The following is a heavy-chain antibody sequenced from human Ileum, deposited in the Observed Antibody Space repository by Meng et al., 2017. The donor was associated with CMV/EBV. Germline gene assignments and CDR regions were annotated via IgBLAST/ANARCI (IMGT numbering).Heavy chain of an antibody. CDR1: GFTFSSYW. V-gene: IGHV3-7*01. D-gene: IGHD3-3*01. CDR3: ARDPVNYDFWSGLGADGMHV. Sequence: GESLKISCAASGFTFSSYWMSWVRQAPGKGLEWVANIKQDGSEKYYVDSVKGRFTISRDNAKNSLYLQMNSLRAEDTAVYYCARDPVNYDFWSGLGADGMHVWGQGTTVTVSS. CDR2: IKQDGSEK. J-gene: IGHJ6*02.